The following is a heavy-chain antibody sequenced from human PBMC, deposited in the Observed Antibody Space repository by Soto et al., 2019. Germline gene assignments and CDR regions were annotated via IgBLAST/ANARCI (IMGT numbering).Heavy chain of an antibody. CDR3: ARQTPGYSSSWYRNYYYYGMDV. CDR1: GGSISSSSYY. CDR2: IYYSGST. D-gene: IGHD6-13*01. Sequence: SETLSLTCTVSGGSISSSSYYWGWIRQPPGKGLEWIGSIYYSGSTYYNPSLKSRVTISVDTSKNQFSLKLSSVTAADTAVYYCARQTPGYSSSWYRNYYYYGMDVWCQGTTVTVSS. V-gene: IGHV4-39*01. J-gene: IGHJ6*02.